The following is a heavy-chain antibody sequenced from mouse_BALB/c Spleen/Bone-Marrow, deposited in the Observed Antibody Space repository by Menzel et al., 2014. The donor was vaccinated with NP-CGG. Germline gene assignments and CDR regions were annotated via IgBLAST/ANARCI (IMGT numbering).Heavy chain of an antibody. J-gene: IGHJ4*01. CDR3: ARFAGTPYTMDY. D-gene: IGHD4-1*01. V-gene: IGHV3-1*02. CDR2: IHYSGTT. Sequence: EVQRVESGPDLVKPSQSLSLTCTVTGYSITSYYSWHWIRQFPGNKLEWMGYIHYSGTTVYNPSLKSRISITRDTSNNQFFLRLNSVTAEDTATYYCARFAGTPYTMDYWGQGTSVTVSS. CDR1: GYSITSYYS.